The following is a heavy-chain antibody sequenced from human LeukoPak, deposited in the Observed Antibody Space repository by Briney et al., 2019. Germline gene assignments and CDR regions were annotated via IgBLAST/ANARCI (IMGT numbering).Heavy chain of an antibody. J-gene: IGHJ4*02. CDR1: GGSISSSSYY. D-gene: IGHD4-11*01. CDR2: IYYSGST. V-gene: IGHV4-39*01. Sequence: SETLSLTCTVSGGSISSSSYYWGWIRQPPGKGLEWIGSIYYSGSTYYNPSLKSRVTISVDTSKNQFSLKLSSVTAADTAVYYCARRYSNYFFDYWGQGTLVTASS. CDR3: ARRYSNYFFDY.